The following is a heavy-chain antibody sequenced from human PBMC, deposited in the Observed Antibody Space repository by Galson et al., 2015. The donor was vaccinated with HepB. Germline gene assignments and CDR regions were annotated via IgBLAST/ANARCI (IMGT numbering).Heavy chain of an antibody. CDR1: GFNFDNYA. V-gene: IGHV3-23*01. CDR3: ARVPAYGDFIPRYFDS. J-gene: IGHJ4*02. CDR2: ISSSGDST. D-gene: IGHD4-17*01. Sequence: SLRLSCAASGFNFDNYAMSWVRQGPGKGLHWVSGISSSGDSTYYADYVKGRFTISRDNSKNTVSLQMNSLTVEDAAVYYCARVPAYGDFIPRYFDSWGQGTLVTVSS.